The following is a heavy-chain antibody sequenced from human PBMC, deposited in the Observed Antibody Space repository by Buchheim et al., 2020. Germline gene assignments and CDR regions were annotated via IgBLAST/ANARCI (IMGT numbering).Heavy chain of an antibody. D-gene: IGHD2-15*01. V-gene: IGHV4-34*01. J-gene: IGHJ6*02. CDR3: ARGAGYCSGGSCYSSSYYYYYGMDV. Sequence: QVQLQQWGAGLLKPSETLSLTCAVYGGSFSGYYWSWIRQPPGKGLEWIGEINHSGSTNYNPSLKSRVTISVDTSKNQFSLKLSSVTAADTAVYYCARGAGYCSGGSCYSSSYYYYYGMDVWGQGTT. CDR2: INHSGST. CDR1: GGSFSGYY.